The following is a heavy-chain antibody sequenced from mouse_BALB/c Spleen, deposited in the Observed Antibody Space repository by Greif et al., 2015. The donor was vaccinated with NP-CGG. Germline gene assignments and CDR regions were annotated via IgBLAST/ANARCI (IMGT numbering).Heavy chain of an antibody. CDR2: ISSGSSTI. V-gene: IGHV5-17*02. CDR3: ARLFDY. Sequence: DVKLVESGGGLVQPGGSRKLSSAASGFTFSSFGMYWVRQAPEKGLEWVAYISSGSSTIYYADTVKGRFTISRDNPKNTLFLQMTSLRSEDTAMYYCARLFDYWGQGTTLTVSS. CDR1: GFTFSSFG. J-gene: IGHJ2*01.